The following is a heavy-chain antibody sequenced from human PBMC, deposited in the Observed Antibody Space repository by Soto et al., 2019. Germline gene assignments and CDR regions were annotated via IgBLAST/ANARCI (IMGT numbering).Heavy chain of an antibody. J-gene: IGHJ4*02. CDR1: GGSFSGYY. Sequence: SETLSLTSAVYGGSFSGYYWSWIRQPPGKGLEWIGEINHSGSTNYNPSLKSRVTISVDTSKNQFSLKLSSVTAADTAVYYCARGRYCSSTSCPRGFDYWGQGTLVTVSS. D-gene: IGHD2-2*01. CDR2: INHSGST. CDR3: ARGRYCSSTSCPRGFDY. V-gene: IGHV4-34*01.